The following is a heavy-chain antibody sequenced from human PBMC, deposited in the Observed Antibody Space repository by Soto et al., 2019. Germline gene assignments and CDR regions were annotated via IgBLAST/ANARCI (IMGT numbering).Heavy chain of an antibody. D-gene: IGHD6-13*01. CDR1: GFTFSDYY. CDR2: ISGSGSYT. Sequence: GGSLRLSCAASGFTFSDYYMSWIRQAPGKGLEWVSYISGSGSYTNYADSVKGRFTISRDNAKNSLYLQMNSLRAEDTAVYYCASLPQPLVDFWGQGTLVTVSS. V-gene: IGHV3-11*06. J-gene: IGHJ4*01. CDR3: ASLPQPLVDF.